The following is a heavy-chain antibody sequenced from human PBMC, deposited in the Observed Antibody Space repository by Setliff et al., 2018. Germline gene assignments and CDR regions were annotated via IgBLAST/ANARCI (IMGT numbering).Heavy chain of an antibody. Sequence: ASVKVSCKASGYTFTGHYMYWVRQAPGQGLEWMGRINPSSGATIYAQKFQGRVTMTSDTSISTAYMELSSLRSEDTAVYYCARDRGGSPLNYYMDVWGKGTTVTVSS. J-gene: IGHJ6*03. CDR1: GYTFTGHY. V-gene: IGHV1-2*06. CDR3: ARDRGGSPLNYYMDV. CDR2: INPSSGAT. D-gene: IGHD1-26*01.